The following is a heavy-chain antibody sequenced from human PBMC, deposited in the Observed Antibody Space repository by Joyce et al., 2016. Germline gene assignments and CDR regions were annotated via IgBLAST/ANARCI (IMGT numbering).Heavy chain of an antibody. CDR1: GGSVYSSNK. J-gene: IGHJ4*02. Sequence: QVQLQESGPGLVEPSGTLSLTCIVSGGSVYSSNKWSWVRQSPGKGLEWIGEIYHRGSTSYSPALQSRVTISIDKSKNEFSLELRSVTAADTAMYYCARDAVGFDYWGQGILVSVSS. D-gene: IGHD1-26*01. CDR2: IYHRGST. CDR3: ARDAVGFDY. V-gene: IGHV4-4*02.